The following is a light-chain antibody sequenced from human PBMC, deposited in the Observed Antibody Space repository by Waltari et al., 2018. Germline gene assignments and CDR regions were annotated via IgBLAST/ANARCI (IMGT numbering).Light chain of an antibody. Sequence: DIQMTQSPSSLSASVGDRVTITCRASQGISSYLNWYQQEPGKAPKLLIYAASSLQSGVPSRFSGSGSGTDFTLTISSLQPEDFATYYCQQSYSTLWTFGQGTKVEIK. CDR1: QGISSY. CDR2: AAS. CDR3: QQSYSTLWT. V-gene: IGKV1-39*01. J-gene: IGKJ1*01.